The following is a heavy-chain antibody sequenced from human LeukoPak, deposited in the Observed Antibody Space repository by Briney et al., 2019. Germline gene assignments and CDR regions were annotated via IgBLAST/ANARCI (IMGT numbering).Heavy chain of an antibody. CDR1: GFTFSSYS. D-gene: IGHD6-13*01. CDR3: ARDQASSSWSPTGAVDI. V-gene: IGHV4-59*01. CDR2: IYDSGST. Sequence: LSSAASGFTFSSYSRNLIRQPPGKRLEWIGYIYDSGSTNCNPSLKSRVTISVDTSKTQFSLKLRSVSTAATAMYYCARDQASSSWSPTGAVDIWGQGTMVTVSS. J-gene: IGHJ3*02.